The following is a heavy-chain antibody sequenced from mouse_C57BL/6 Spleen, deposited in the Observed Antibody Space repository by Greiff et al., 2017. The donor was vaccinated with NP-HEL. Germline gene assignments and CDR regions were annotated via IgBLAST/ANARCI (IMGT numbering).Heavy chain of an antibody. V-gene: IGHV1-22*01. Sequence: EVQLQESGPELVKPGASVKMSCKASGYTFTDYYMHWVKQSHGKSLEWIGYINPNNGGTSYNQKFKGKATLTVNKSSSTAYMELRSLTSEDSAVYCCARPCYYDYGFAYWGKGTLVTVSA. CDR2: INPNNGGT. D-gene: IGHD2-4*01. CDR3: ARPCYYDYGFAY. CDR1: GYTFTDYY. J-gene: IGHJ3*01.